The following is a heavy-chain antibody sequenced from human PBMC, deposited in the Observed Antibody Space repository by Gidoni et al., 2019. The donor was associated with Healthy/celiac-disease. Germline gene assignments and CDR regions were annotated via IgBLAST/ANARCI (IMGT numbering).Heavy chain of an antibody. CDR3: ARGYGDYVNFDY. CDR2: IYYSGST. D-gene: IGHD4-17*01. V-gene: IGHV4-59*01. CDR1: GGSISSYY. J-gene: IGHJ4*02. Sequence: QVQLQESGPGLVKPSETLSPTCTVSGGSISSYYWSWIRQPPGKGLEWIGYIYYSGSTNYNPSLKSRVTISVDTSKIQFSLKLSSVTAADTAVYYCARGYGDYVNFDYWGQGTLVTVSS.